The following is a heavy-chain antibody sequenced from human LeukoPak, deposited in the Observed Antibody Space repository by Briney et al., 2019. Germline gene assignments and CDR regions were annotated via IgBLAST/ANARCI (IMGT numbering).Heavy chain of an antibody. J-gene: IGHJ4*01. V-gene: IGHV6-1*01. CDR3: AREGLYFGY. CDR2: TYYRSKWYN. Sequence: PSQTLSLTCVISGDNVSSNSAAWNWTRQSPSRGLEWLGRTYYRSKWYNDYAVSVKSRITINPDTSKNQFSLQLNSVTPEDTAVYYCAREGLYFGYWGQGTLVTVSS. CDR1: GDNVSSNSAA. D-gene: IGHD3/OR15-3a*01.